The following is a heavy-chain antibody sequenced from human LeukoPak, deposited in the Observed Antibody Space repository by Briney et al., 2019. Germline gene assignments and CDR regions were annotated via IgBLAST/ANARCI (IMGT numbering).Heavy chain of an antibody. V-gene: IGHV3-23*01. D-gene: IGHD6-19*01. CDR3: AKEYGSGWKLIGV. Sequence: GGSLGLSCAASGFTFSSYAMSWVRQAPGKGLEWVSVIGERGDITYYADSVKGRFTLSRDNSKNTLYLQMNSLRAEDTAVYYCAKEYGSGWKLIGVWGQGTTVTVS. CDR1: GFTFSSYA. J-gene: IGHJ6*02. CDR2: IGERGDIT.